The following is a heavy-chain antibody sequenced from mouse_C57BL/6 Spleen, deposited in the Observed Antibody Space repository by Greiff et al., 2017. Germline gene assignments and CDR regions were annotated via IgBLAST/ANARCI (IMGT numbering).Heavy chain of an antibody. CDR1: GFSLTSLG. D-gene: IGHD2-3*01. V-gene: IGHV2-2*01. J-gene: IGHJ3*01. Sequence: QVQLKESGPGLVQPSQSLSITCSVSGFSLTSLGVHWVRQSPGTGLEWPGVISSGGSTDYNAAFISRLSISKDNSKSQVFFKMNSLQADDTAIYYCARNPLIYDGSFAYWGQETLVTVSA. CDR2: ISSGGST. CDR3: ARNPLIYDGSFAY.